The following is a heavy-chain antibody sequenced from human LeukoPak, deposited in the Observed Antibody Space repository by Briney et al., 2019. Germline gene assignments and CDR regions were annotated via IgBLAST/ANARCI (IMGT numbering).Heavy chain of an antibody. CDR3: AREGRVSGYDFDC. D-gene: IGHD5-12*01. CDR1: GFTFSSHY. Sequence: GGSLRLSCAASGFTFSSHYMSWVRQTPGKGLVWVSRINSDGSSITYADSVKGRFSISRDNAKNTLYLQMNSLRVEDTAVYYCAREGRVSGYDFDCWGQGTLVTVSS. CDR2: INSDGSSI. V-gene: IGHV3-74*03. J-gene: IGHJ4*02.